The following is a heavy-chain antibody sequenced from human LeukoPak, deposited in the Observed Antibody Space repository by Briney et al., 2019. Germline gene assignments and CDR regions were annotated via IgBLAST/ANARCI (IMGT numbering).Heavy chain of an antibody. V-gene: IGHV3-30*02. D-gene: IGHD3-22*01. CDR2: IRYDGSNK. J-gene: IGHJ4*02. CDR1: GFTFSGYG. Sequence: PGGSLRLSCAASGFTFSGYGMHWVRQAPGKGLEWVAFIRYDGSNKYYADSVKGRFTISRDNSKNTLYLQMNSLRAEDTAVYYCAKDGWGIGAITMIVQAQDHDYWGQGTLVTVSS. CDR3: AKDGWGIGAITMIVQAQDHDY.